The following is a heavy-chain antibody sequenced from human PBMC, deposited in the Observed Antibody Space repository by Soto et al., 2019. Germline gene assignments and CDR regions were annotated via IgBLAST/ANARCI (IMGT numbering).Heavy chain of an antibody. CDR3: AHKGGGDRILDY. D-gene: IGHD3-16*01. CDR2: IYWDDAK. Sequence: QITLKESGPTLVKPTQTLTLTCTFSGFSLSTSGVGVGWIRQPPGKALEWLALIYWDDAKHYSPSLKSRLTIPKETSKNQVVLIKTNMDPVDTATYYCAHKGGGDRILDYWGQGTLVTVSS. CDR1: GFSLSTSGVG. J-gene: IGHJ4*02. V-gene: IGHV2-5*02.